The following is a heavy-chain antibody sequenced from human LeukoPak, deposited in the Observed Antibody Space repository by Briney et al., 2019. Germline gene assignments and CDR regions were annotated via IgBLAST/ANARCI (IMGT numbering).Heavy chain of an antibody. V-gene: IGHV3-9*01. Sequence: GGSLRLSCAASGFTFDDYAMHWVRQAPGKGLEWVSGISWNSGSIGYADSVKGRFTISRDNAKSSLYLQMNSLRAEDTALYYCAKDPYDFRSGNFDYWGQGTLVTVSS. J-gene: IGHJ4*02. CDR3: AKDPYDFRSGNFDY. CDR2: ISWNSGSI. D-gene: IGHD3-3*01. CDR1: GFTFDDYA.